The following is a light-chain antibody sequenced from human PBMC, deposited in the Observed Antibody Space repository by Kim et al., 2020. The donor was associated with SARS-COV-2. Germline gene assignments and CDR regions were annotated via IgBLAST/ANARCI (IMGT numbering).Light chain of an antibody. V-gene: IGKV1-27*01. CDR1: QDIANA. J-gene: IGKJ1*01. Sequence: ASGGDRVTITCRASQDIANALAWYQQKPGTVPKLLIYAASTLQSEVPSRFSGSGSGTEFTLTIGSLQTEDVATYYCQKYNTAPWTFGPGTKVDIK. CDR2: AAS. CDR3: QKYNTAPWT.